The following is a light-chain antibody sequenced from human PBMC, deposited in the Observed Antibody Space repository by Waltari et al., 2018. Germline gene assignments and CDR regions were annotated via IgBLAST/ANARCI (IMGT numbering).Light chain of an antibody. CDR1: SSDVGGYNY. Sequence: QSALTQPRSVSGSPGQSVTISCTGTSSDVGGYNYVSWYQQHPVKAPQLMIYDVSKRPSGVPDRFSGSKSGNTASLTISGRQAEDEADYYCCSYAGSYTSLYVFGTGTKVTVL. V-gene: IGLV2-11*01. CDR3: CSYAGSYTSLYV. J-gene: IGLJ1*01. CDR2: DVS.